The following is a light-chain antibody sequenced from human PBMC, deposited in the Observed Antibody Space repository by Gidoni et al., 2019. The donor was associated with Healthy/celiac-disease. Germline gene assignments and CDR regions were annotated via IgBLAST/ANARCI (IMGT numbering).Light chain of an antibody. CDR1: SLRSYY. V-gene: IGLV3-19*01. CDR2: GQN. J-gene: IGLJ3*02. Sequence: SSELTPETAVAVALVPTVRIKCQGDSLRSYYASRYQQKPGQDPVLVIDGQNNRTSGIPNRFSGSISGITASLTITGAQSEDEADYYCNSRDSSGNHWVFGGGTQLTVL. CDR3: NSRDSSGNHWV.